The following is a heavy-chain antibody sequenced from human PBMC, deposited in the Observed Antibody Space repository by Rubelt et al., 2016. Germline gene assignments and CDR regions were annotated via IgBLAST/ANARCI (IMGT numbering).Heavy chain of an antibody. Sequence: VQLQQWGAGLLKPSETLSLTCAVYGGSFSGYYWSWIRQPPGQGRECNGESNHSGSTTYNTSHKSRVTISVDTSENQFSLKLSSGTGADTAVYYCATPRYCSSTSCYRERHAFDIWGQGTMVTVSS. D-gene: IGHD2-2*01. CDR1: GGSFSGYY. CDR3: ATPRYCSSTSCYRERHAFDI. CDR2: SNHSGST. J-gene: IGHJ3*02. V-gene: IGHV4-34*01.